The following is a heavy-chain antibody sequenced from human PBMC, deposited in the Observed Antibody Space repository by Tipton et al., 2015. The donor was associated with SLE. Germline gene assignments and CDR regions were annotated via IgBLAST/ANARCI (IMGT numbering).Heavy chain of an antibody. CDR1: GGSISSSSYY. CDR3: ARLGYYDSSAGC. J-gene: IGHJ4*02. CDR2: IYYSGTT. V-gene: IGHV4-39*01. Sequence: TLSLTCPVSGGSISSSSYYWGWIRRPPGKGLEWIGSIYYSGTTYYNPSLKSRLTISVDTSKNQFSLNLSSVTAAGTAVYYCARLGYYDSSAGCWGQGTLVTVSS. D-gene: IGHD3-22*01.